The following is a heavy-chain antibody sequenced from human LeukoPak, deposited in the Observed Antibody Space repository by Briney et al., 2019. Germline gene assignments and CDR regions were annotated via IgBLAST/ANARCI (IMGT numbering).Heavy chain of an antibody. CDR3: ARIAVAGTGAANYYYGVDV. V-gene: IGHV5-51*01. CDR1: GYSFTSYW. CDR2: IYPGDSDT. D-gene: IGHD6-19*01. Sequence: GESLKISCKGSGYSFTSYWIGWVRQVPGKGLEWMGIIYPGDSDTRYSPSFQGQVTISADKSISTAYLQWSSLKASDTAMYYCARIAVAGTGAANYYYGVDVWGQGTTVTVSS. J-gene: IGHJ6*02.